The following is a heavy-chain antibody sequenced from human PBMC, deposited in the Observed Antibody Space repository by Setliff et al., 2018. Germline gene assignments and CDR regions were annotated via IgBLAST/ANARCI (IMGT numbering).Heavy chain of an antibody. CDR1: GDPMSSRRYY. J-gene: IGHJ4*02. V-gene: IGHV4-61*09. CDR2: IYTSWST. CDR3: ARPGRSNYWDSFDY. D-gene: IGHD3-10*01. Sequence: PSETLSLTCTVSGDPMSSRRYYWAWIRQPAGKGLEWIGQIYTSWSTNYNPSLKSRVTISLDTSNNQFSLSLSSVTAADTAVYYCARPGRSNYWDSFDYWGQGTLVTVSS.